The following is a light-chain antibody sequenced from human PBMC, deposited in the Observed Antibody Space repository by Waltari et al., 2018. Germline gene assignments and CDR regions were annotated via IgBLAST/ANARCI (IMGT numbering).Light chain of an antibody. V-gene: IGKV4-1*01. CDR3: QQYYSTPWT. J-gene: IGKJ1*01. CDR1: QSLLYSSNNKNY. Sequence: DIVMTQSPDFLAVSLGERAPITCKSSQSLLYSSNNKNYLAWYQQKPGQPPKLLIYWASTREPGVPDRFSGSGSGTDFTLTISSLQAEDVAVYYCQQYYSTPWTFGQGTKVEIK. CDR2: WAS.